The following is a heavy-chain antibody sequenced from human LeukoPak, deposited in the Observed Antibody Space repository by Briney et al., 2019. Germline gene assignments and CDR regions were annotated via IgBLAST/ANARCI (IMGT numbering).Heavy chain of an antibody. CDR2: IYYSGSP. CDR1: GGSISSDNYY. V-gene: IGHV4-30-4*01. Sequence: SETLSLTCTVSGGSISSDNYYWSWIRQPPGKGLEWIAYIYYSGSPYYNPSLKSRITISVDTSKNQFSLKLSSVTAADTAVYYCARGIAATGNGDYFDYWGQGTLVTVSS. D-gene: IGHD6-13*01. J-gene: IGHJ4*02. CDR3: ARGIAATGNGDYFDY.